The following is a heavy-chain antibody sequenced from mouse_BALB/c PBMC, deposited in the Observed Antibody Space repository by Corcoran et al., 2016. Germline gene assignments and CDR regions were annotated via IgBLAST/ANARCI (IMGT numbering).Heavy chain of an antibody. J-gene: IGHJ2*01. CDR3: ARSDAGTGFDY. D-gene: IGHD4-1*01. Sequence: EVQLQQSGPELVRPGASVKIACKASGYSFTGYYMHWVKQSHVKSLEWIGRINPYNGATSYNQNFKDKASLTVYKSSSTAYMELHSLTSEDSAVYYCARSDAGTGFDYWGQGTTLTVSS. CDR2: INPYNGAT. CDR1: GYSFTGYY. V-gene: IGHV1-18*01.